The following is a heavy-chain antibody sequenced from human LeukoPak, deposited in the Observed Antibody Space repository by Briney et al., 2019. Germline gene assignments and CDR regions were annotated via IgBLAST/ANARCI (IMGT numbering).Heavy chain of an antibody. Sequence: GGSLRLSCAASGFTFSSYEMNWVRQAPGKGREWVSYISSSGSTKYYTDSVRGRFTISRDNAKNSLYLQMSSLRGEDTAVYYCARQTYYDFWSGYSTFDYWGQGTLVTVSS. CDR1: GFTFSSYE. CDR2: ISSSGSTK. J-gene: IGHJ4*02. CDR3: ARQTYYDFWSGYSTFDY. V-gene: IGHV3-48*03. D-gene: IGHD3-3*01.